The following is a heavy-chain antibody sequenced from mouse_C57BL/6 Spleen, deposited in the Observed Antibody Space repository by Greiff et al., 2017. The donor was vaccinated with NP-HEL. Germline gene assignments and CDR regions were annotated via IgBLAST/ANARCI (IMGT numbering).Heavy chain of an antibody. D-gene: IGHD1-1*01. CDR1: GYTFTSYW. CDR2: IHPNSGST. Sequence: VQLQQPGAELVKPGASVKLSCKASGYTFTSYWMHWVKQRPGQGLEWIGMIHPNSGSTNYNEKFKSKATLTVDKSSSTAYMQLSSLTSEDSAVYYCARDHYYGSSPNYAMDYWGQGTAVTVSS. V-gene: IGHV1-64*01. CDR3: ARDHYYGSSPNYAMDY. J-gene: IGHJ4*01.